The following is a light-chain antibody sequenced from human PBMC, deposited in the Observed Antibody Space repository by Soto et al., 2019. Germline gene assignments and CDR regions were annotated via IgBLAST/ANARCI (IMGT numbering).Light chain of an antibody. J-gene: IGKJ4*01. Sequence: DIQMTQSPSTLSASVGDRVIITCRASQSITSWLAWYQQKRGKAPKLLIYKASSLESGVPSRFSGSGSGTXXXLTISSLQPDDFATYYCQQYNSYPLTFGGGTKVEIK. CDR2: KAS. CDR1: QSITSW. V-gene: IGKV1-5*03. CDR3: QQYNSYPLT.